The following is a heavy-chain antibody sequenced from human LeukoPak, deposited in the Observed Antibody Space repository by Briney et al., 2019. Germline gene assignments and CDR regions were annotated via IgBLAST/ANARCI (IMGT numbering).Heavy chain of an antibody. Sequence: GGSLRLSCAASGFTFSSYSMNWVRQAPGKGLEWVSSISSSSSYIYYADSVKGRFTISRDNAKNSLYLQMNSLRAEDTAVYYCARVGARDIVVVPAAMGYYYYYYMDVWGKGTTVTVSS. CDR2: ISSSSSYI. D-gene: IGHD2-2*01. CDR3: ARVGARDIVVVPAAMGYYYYYYMDV. V-gene: IGHV3-21*01. J-gene: IGHJ6*03. CDR1: GFTFSSYS.